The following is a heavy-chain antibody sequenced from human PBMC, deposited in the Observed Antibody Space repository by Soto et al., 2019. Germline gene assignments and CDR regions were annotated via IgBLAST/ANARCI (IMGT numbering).Heavy chain of an antibody. V-gene: IGHV3-23*01. CDR1: RFSFLYFG. CDR3: XKTMSRLGGYDLNGLAP. CDR2: ISGTRGRHRNT. J-gene: IGHJ5*02. D-gene: IGHD5-12*01. Sequence: GGSLWLYFPAPRFSFLYFGMTCVRPRPGQGLERSSTISGTRGRHRNTFYTASVKGPFTVTRDNSKNTLFLEMNSLRVEDTAVYYCXKTMSRLGGYDLNGLAPWGRGTLVTVSS.